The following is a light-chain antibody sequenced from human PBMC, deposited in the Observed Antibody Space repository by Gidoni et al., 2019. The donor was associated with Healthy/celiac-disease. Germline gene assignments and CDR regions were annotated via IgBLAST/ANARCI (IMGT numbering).Light chain of an antibody. CDR1: SSDVGGYHY. CDR3: SSYTSSSTPYVV. CDR2: EVS. V-gene: IGLV2-14*01. J-gene: IGLJ2*01. Sequence: QSALTQPASVSGSPGQSITIPCPGTSSDVGGYHYVSWYQQHPGKAPKLMIYEVSNRPPGVSNRFSGSKSGNTASLTISGLQAEDEADYYCSSYTSSSTPYVVFGGGTKLTVL.